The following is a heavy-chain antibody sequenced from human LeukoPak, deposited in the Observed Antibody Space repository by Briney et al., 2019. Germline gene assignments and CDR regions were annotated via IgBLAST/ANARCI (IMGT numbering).Heavy chain of an antibody. D-gene: IGHD7-27*01. CDR3: ARGPPNWGFDS. CDR2: MSPNSGNT. J-gene: IGHJ4*02. CDR1: GYTFISYN. V-gene: IGHV1-8*01. Sequence: ASVKVSCKASGYTFISYNINWVRQATGQGLEWMGWMSPNSGNTGYAQEFQGRVTMTRDTSVSTAYMELNSLGSEDTAVYYCARGPPNWGFDSWGQGTLVTVSS.